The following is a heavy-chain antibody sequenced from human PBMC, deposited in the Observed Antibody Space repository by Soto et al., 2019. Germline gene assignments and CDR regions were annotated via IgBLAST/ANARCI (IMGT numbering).Heavy chain of an antibody. CDR1: GYTFTSYA. Sequence: QVQLVQSGAEVKKPGASVKVSCKASGYTFTSYAMHWVRQAPGQRLEWMGWINAGNGNTKYSQKFRGRVTITRDTSASTAYMELSSVRSEDTAVYYCARTESRSFLDGMDVWGQGTTVTVSS. J-gene: IGHJ6*02. V-gene: IGHV1-3*01. CDR2: INAGNGNT. D-gene: IGHD6-6*01. CDR3: ARTESRSFLDGMDV.